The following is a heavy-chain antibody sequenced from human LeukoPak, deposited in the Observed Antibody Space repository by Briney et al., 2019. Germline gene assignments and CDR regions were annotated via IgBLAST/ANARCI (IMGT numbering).Heavy chain of an antibody. CDR3: AKDRPIYGSGSSLDY. V-gene: IGHV3-30-3*01. CDR1: GFTFSSYA. D-gene: IGHD3-10*01. Sequence: GGSLRLSCAASGFTFSSYAMHWVRQAPGKGLEWVAVISYDGSNKYYADSVKGRFTISRVNSKNTLYLQMNSLRAEDTAVYYCAKDRPIYGSGSSLDYWGQGTLVTVSS. CDR2: ISYDGSNK. J-gene: IGHJ4*02.